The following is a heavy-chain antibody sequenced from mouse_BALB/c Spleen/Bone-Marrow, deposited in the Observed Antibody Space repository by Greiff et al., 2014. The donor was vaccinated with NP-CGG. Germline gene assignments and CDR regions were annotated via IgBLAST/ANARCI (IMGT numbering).Heavy chain of an antibody. V-gene: IGHV1S56*01. J-gene: IGHJ4*01. CDR1: GYTFTSYY. Sequence: VQVVESGPELVKPGASVRISCKASGYTFTSYYIHWVKQRPGQGLEWIGWIYPGNVNTKYNEKFKGKATLTADKSPSTAYMQLSSLTSEDSAVYFCARDTMDYWGQGTSVTVSS. CDR2: IYPGNVNT. CDR3: ARDTMDY.